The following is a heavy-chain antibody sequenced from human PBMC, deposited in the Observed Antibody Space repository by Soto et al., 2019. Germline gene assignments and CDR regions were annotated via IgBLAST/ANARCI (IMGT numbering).Heavy chain of an antibody. D-gene: IGHD6-13*01. J-gene: IGHJ4*02. Sequence: QVQLAESGGGVVQPGRSLRLSCVASGFTFSDYGMHWVRQAPGKGLEWLTIISSDGSSQNYADSVKGRFTISRDNSKNTLYLQMNSLRVEDTAMYYGAKGSSSWYYPHLDYWGQGTLVTVSS. CDR1: GFTFSDYG. V-gene: IGHV3-30*18. CDR2: ISSDGSSQ. CDR3: AKGSSSWYYPHLDY.